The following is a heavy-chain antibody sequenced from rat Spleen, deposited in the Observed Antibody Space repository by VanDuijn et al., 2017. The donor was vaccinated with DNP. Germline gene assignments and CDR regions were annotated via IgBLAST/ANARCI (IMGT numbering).Heavy chain of an antibody. D-gene: IGHD1-3*01. V-gene: IGHV5-25*01. Sequence: EVQLVESGGGFVQPGRSLKLSCAASGFTFGNSYMAWVRQAPTKGLEWVATISTSGGSTYYRDSVKGRFTISRDNAKSTLYLQMDSLRSEDTATYFCGRHGRVTTVATYWYFDFWGPGTRVTVSS. J-gene: IGHJ1*01. CDR2: ISTSGGST. CDR1: GFTFGNSY. CDR3: GRHGRVTTVATYWYFDF.